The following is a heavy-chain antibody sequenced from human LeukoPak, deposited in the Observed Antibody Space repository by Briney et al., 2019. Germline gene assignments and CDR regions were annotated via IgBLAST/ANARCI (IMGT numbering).Heavy chain of an antibody. Sequence: GGSLRLSCAASGFTFSSYAMSWVRQAPGEGLEWGSAISGSGGSTYYADSVKGRFTISRDNSKNTMSLQMNSLRAEDTAVYYCAKDRLAGYYGVYYYSYGMDVWGQGTTVTVSS. CDR3: AKDRLAGYYGVYYYSYGMDV. V-gene: IGHV3-23*01. J-gene: IGHJ6*02. CDR1: GFTFSSYA. D-gene: IGHD1-26*01. CDR2: ISGSGGST.